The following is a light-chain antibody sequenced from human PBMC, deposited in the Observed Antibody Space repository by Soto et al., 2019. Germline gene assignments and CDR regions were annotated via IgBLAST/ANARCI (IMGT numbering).Light chain of an antibody. Sequence: DIQMTQSPSTLSASVGDRVTITCRASQSISSWLAWYQQKPGKAPKVLIYKASRLEGGVPSRFSGSGSGTEFTLTISSLQPDDFATYYCQQYNSYPWTFGQGTKVEIK. CDR2: KAS. V-gene: IGKV1-5*03. J-gene: IGKJ1*01. CDR1: QSISSW. CDR3: QQYNSYPWT.